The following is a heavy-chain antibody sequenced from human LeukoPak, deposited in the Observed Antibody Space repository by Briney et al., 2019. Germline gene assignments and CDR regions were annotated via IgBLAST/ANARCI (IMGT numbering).Heavy chain of an antibody. CDR1: GYSISSGYY. Sequence: PSETLSLTCTVSGYSISSGYYWGWIRQPPGKGLEWIGSIYHSGSTYYNPSLKSRVTISVDTSKNQFSLKLSSVTAADTAVYYCARVADGGLWFGELLSVYFDYWGQGTLVTVSS. D-gene: IGHD3-10*01. V-gene: IGHV4-38-2*02. CDR3: ARVADGGLWFGELLSVYFDY. CDR2: IYHSGST. J-gene: IGHJ4*02.